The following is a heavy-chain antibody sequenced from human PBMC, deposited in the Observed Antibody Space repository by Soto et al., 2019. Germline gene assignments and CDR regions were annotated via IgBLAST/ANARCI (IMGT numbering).Heavy chain of an antibody. CDR2: IIPFFGTT. CDR1: GGTLITYA. J-gene: IGHJ5*02. D-gene: IGHD2-21*01. CDR3: ARTSLSGDCSNTTSPNWFDP. V-gene: IGHV1-69*13. Sequence: SVKVSCKASGGTLITYAITWVRQAPGHGLEWMGGIIPFFGTTTYAQQFQGRVTLTADQSTNTVYMELSSLRSEDTAMYYCARTSLSGDCSNTTSPNWFDPWGQGTLVTVSS.